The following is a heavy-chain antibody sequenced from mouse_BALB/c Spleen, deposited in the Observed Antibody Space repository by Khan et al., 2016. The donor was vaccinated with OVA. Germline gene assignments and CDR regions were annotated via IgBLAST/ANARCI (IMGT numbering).Heavy chain of an antibody. J-gene: IGHJ2*03. D-gene: IGHD3-1*01. CDR1: GYTFTNYW. CDR2: IYPGGGYT. CDR3: AGRGAARATWDYFDY. Sequence: QVQLKQPGAELVRPGTSVKMSCKAAGYTFTNYWIGWVKQRPGHGLEWIGDIYPGGGYTNYNEKFKGKATLTADTSSSTAYMQLSSLTSEDSAVYYCAGRGAARATWDYFDYWGQGTSLTVSS. V-gene: IGHV1-63*02.